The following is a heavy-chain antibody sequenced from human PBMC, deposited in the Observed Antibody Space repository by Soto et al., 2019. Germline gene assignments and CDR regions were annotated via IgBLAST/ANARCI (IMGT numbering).Heavy chain of an antibody. D-gene: IGHD2-21*02. Sequence: SETLSLTCTVSGASVSDGYWSWIRQPPGKGLEWIGFMYFGGSFNYNPSLSSRVTLSVETSKNQFSLKLSSVPAADTAVYYCARHPSDFWFDPWGQGTLVTVSS. CDR2: MYFGGSF. CDR3: ARHPSDFWFDP. J-gene: IGHJ5*02. CDR1: GASVSDGY. V-gene: IGHV4-59*08.